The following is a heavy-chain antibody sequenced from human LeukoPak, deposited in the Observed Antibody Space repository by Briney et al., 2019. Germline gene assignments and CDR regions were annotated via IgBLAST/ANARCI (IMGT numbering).Heavy chain of an antibody. V-gene: IGHV1-2*02. CDR1: GYTFTGYY. J-gene: IGHJ6*03. Sequence: ASVKVSXKASGYTFTGYYMHWVRQAPGQGLEWMGWINPNSGGTNYAQKFQGGVTMTRDTSISTAYMELSRLRSDDTAVYYCARSEGPAAINYCYMDVWGKGTTVTVSS. CDR2: INPNSGGT. D-gene: IGHD2-2*02. CDR3: ARSEGPAAINYCYMDV.